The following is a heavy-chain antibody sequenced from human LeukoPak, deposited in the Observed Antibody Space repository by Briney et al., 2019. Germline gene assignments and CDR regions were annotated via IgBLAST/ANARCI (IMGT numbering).Heavy chain of an antibody. CDR3: ACQYYYDSSGYYNRDPEYYFDY. J-gene: IGHJ4*02. D-gene: IGHD3-22*01. CDR2: IYPGDSDT. CDR1: GCSFTSYW. Sequence: GESLKISCKGSGCSFTSYWIGWVRQMPGKGLEWMGIIYPGDSDTRYSPSFQGQVTISADKSISTAYLQWSSLKASDTAMYYCACQYYYDSSGYYNRDPEYYFDYWGQGTLVTVSS. V-gene: IGHV5-51*01.